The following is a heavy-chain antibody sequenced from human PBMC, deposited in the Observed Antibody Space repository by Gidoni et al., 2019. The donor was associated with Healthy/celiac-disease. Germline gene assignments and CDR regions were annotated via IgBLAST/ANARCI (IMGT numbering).Heavy chain of an antibody. D-gene: IGHD3-10*01. CDR1: GFTFSDYS. J-gene: IGHJ4*02. CDR3: ARDSSGTPHW. CDR2: ISSSSSYT. V-gene: IGHV3-11*06. Sequence: QVQLVASGGSLVKPGGSLRLSCAPSGFTFSDYSMSWIRQAPGQGLGWVSYISSSSSYTNYADSVKCRCTISRDKTKTSLYLQMNSLRAEDTAVYYCARDSSGTPHWWGQGTLVTVSS.